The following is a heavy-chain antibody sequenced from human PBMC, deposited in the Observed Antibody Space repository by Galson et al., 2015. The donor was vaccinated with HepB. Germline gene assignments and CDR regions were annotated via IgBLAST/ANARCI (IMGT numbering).Heavy chain of an antibody. Sequence: SLRLSCAVSGFSVRDYAISWVRQAPGTGLQWVSSISPGSGETYYADSVNGRFSISRDNSKNTLSLQMYGLRPEDTAVYYCAKGSTRPYCSTINCYPDRNGVVGWGQGTTVAVS. CDR1: GFSVRDYA. CDR3: AKGSTRPYCSTINCYPDRNGVVG. J-gene: IGHJ6*02. V-gene: IGHV3-23*01. D-gene: IGHD1-1*01. CDR2: ISPGSGET.